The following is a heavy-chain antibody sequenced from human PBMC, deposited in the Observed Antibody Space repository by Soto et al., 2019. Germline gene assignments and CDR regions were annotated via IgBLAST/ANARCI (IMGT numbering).Heavy chain of an antibody. CDR3: ATEVIYYGSSGYCTVVGDTLAI. CDR1: GFTVSNVW. Sequence: EVQLVESGGGLVKPGGSLRLSCAASGFTVSNVWMTWVRQTAGKGLEWVGHIKRKTDGGTTEYAAPVKGRFTISRDESHNTLYLQMNSLKTEDTAVYYCATEVIYYGSSGYCTVVGDTLAIWGQGTMVTVSS. J-gene: IGHJ3*02. D-gene: IGHD3-22*01. V-gene: IGHV3-15*01. CDR2: IKRKTDGGTT.